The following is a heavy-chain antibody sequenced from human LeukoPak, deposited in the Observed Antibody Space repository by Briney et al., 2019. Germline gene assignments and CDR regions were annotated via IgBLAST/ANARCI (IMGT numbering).Heavy chain of an antibody. V-gene: IGHV3-66*01. CDR3: AGGIAVALYYFDY. CDR2: IYIGGSP. D-gene: IGHD6-19*01. Sequence: GGSLRLSCAASGFTVSDNFMSWVRQAPGKGLEWLSVIYIGGSPYYADSVKGRFTISRDNSKNTLYLQMNSLRAEDTAVYYCAGGIAVALYYFDYWGQGTLVTVSS. CDR1: GFTVSDNF. J-gene: IGHJ4*02.